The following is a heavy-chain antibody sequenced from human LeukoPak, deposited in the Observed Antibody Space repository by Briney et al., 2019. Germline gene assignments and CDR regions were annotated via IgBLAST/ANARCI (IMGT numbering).Heavy chain of an antibody. V-gene: IGHV1-2*06. CDR3: AREIRRGAGDWFDP. CDR2: INPNGGGT. Sequence: ASVKVSCKASGYIFTGYYIHWVRQAPGQGLEWMGRINPNGGGTSYAQKFQGRVTVTGDTSISTAYMELSRLRSDDTAVYYCAREIRRGAGDWFDPWGQGTLVTVSS. J-gene: IGHJ5*02. CDR1: GYIFTGYY. D-gene: IGHD1-26*01.